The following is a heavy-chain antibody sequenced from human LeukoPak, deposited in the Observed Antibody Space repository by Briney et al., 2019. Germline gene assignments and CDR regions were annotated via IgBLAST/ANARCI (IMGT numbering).Heavy chain of an antibody. CDR3: AGGRLELQGYYYYYGMDV. Sequence: ASVKVSCKASGYTFTSYDINWVRQATGQGIEWMGWMNPNSGNTGYAQKFQGRVTMTRNTSISTAYMELSSLRSEDTAVYYCAGGRLELQGYYYYYGMDVWGQGTTVTVSS. D-gene: IGHD1-7*01. V-gene: IGHV1-8*01. CDR1: GYTFTSYD. CDR2: MNPNSGNT. J-gene: IGHJ6*02.